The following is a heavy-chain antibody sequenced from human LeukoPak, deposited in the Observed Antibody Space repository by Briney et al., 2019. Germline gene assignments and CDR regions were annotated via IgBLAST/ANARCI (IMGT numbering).Heavy chain of an antibody. V-gene: IGHV4-30-4*08. D-gene: IGHD4-17*01. Sequence: PSETLSLTCTVPGGSISSGDYYWSWIRQPPGKGLEWIGYIYYSGSTYYNPSLKSRVTISVDTSKNQFSLKLSSVTAADTAVYYCARFYGDLHFDYWGQGTLVTVSS. CDR3: ARFYGDLHFDY. CDR1: GGSISSGDYY. CDR2: IYYSGST. J-gene: IGHJ4*02.